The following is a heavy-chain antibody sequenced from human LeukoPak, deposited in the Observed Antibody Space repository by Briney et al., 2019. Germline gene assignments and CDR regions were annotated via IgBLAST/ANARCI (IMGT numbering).Heavy chain of an antibody. V-gene: IGHV3-30*03. CDR3: ARAVVYTSLYSGYFDY. CDR1: GFTFSSYG. J-gene: IGHJ4*02. D-gene: IGHD5-12*01. CDR2: ISYDGSNK. Sequence: GRSLRLSCAASGFTFSSYGMHWVRQAPGKGLEWVAVISYDGSNKYYADSVKGRFTISRDNAKNSLYLQMNSLRAEDTAVYYCARAVVYTSLYSGYFDYWGQGTLVTVSS.